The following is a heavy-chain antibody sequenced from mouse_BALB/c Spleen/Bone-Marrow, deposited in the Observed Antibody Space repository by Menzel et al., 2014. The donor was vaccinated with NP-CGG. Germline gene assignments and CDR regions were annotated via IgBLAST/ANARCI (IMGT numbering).Heavy chain of an antibody. Sequence: VQLQQSGSVLVRPGASVMLSCRASGYTFTSSWMHWAKQRPGQGPEWIGEIHPNSGNINYNEKFKGKATLTVDTSSSLVYVDLSSLTSEDSAVYYCARHHRYAYYFDYWGQGTTLTVSS. CDR2: IHPNSGNI. D-gene: IGHD2-14*01. V-gene: IGHV1S130*01. CDR1: GYTFTSSW. CDR3: ARHHRYAYYFDY. J-gene: IGHJ2*01.